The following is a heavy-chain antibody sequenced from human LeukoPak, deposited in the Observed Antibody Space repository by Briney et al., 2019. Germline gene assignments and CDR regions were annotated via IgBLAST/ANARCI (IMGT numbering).Heavy chain of an antibody. CDR1: GFIFSSYW. Sequence: GGSLRLSCTASGFIFSSYWMSWVRQVPGKGLEWVANIKQDGSETSYVDSVEGRFTISRDNAKNSLFLQMNSLRADDTALYYCARGVTSAWYLRYYFEHWGQGIMVTVSS. CDR3: ARGVTSAWYLRYYFEH. D-gene: IGHD6-13*01. CDR2: IKQDGSET. J-gene: IGHJ4*02. V-gene: IGHV3-7*03.